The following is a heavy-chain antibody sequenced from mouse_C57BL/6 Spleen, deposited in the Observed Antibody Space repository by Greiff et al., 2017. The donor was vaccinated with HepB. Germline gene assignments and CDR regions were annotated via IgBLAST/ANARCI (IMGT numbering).Heavy chain of an antibody. CDR3: ARQVYGNYMDY. J-gene: IGHJ4*01. D-gene: IGHD2-1*01. V-gene: IGHV5-6*01. Sequence: EVKLVESGGDLVKPGGSLKLSCAASGFTFSSYGMSWVRQTPDKRLEWVATISSGGSYTYYPDSVKGRFTISRDNAKNTLYLQMSSLKSEDTAMYYCARQVYGNYMDYWGQGTSVTVSS. CDR2: ISSGGSYT. CDR1: GFTFSSYG.